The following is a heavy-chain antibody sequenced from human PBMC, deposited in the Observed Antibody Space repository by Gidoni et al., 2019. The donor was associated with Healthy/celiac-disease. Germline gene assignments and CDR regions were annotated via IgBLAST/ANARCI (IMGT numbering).Heavy chain of an antibody. CDR3: ARGFPRDSSGYLGPFDY. Sequence: EVQLVESGGGLVQPGGSLRLSCAASGLPLSSYSMNWVRQAPGKGLEWVSYISSSSSPIYYADSVKGRFTISRDNAKNSLYLQMNSLRDEDTAVYYCARGFPRDSSGYLGPFDYWGQGTLVTVSS. CDR1: GLPLSSYS. J-gene: IGHJ4*02. CDR2: ISSSSSPI. V-gene: IGHV3-48*02. D-gene: IGHD3-22*01.